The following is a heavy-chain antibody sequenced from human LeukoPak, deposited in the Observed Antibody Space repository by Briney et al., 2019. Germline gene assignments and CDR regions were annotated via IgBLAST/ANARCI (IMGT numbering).Heavy chain of an antibody. Sequence: GGSLRLSCAASGFTVSSNYMSWVRQAPGKGLEWVSVNYSGGSTYYADSVKGRFTISRDNSKNTLYLQMNSLRAEDTAVYYCARGLYYYDSSGYLYYWGQGTLVTVSS. D-gene: IGHD3-22*01. CDR1: GFTVSSNY. V-gene: IGHV3-66*01. J-gene: IGHJ4*02. CDR3: ARGLYYYDSSGYLYY. CDR2: NYSGGST.